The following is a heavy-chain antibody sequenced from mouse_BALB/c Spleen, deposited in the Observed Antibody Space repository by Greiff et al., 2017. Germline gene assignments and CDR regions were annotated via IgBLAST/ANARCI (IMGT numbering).Heavy chain of an antibody. CDR2: IDTSDSYT. J-gene: IGHJ4*01. CDR3: ARPETARAPYAMDY. Sequence: QVQLQQPGAELVMPGASVKMSCKASGYTFTDYWMHWVKQRPGQGLEWIGAIDTSDSYTSYNQKFKGKATLTVDESSSTAYMQLSSLTSEDSAVYYCARPETARAPYAMDYWGQGTSVTVSS. CDR1: GYTFTDYW. V-gene: IGHV1-69*01. D-gene: IGHD3-2*01.